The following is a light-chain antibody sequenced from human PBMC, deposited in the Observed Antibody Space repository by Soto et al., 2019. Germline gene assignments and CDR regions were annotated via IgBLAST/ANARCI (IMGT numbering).Light chain of an antibody. CDR3: QTWGTGIWV. J-gene: IGLJ3*02. V-gene: IGLV4-69*01. Sequence: QLVVTQSPSASASLGASVKLTCSLSSGHNTYSIAWHQQQPEKGPRYLMKLNSDGSHNMGDGLPDRFSGSSSGAERYLTISSLQSEDEADYYCQTWGTGIWVFGGGTKLTVL. CDR2: LNSDGSH. CDR1: SGHNTYS.